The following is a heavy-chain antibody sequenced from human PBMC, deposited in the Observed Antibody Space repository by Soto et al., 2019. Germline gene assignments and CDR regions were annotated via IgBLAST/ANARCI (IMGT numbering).Heavy chain of an antibody. J-gene: IGHJ5*02. D-gene: IGHD3-10*01. CDR1: GGSISSTNW. CDR2: IYYSGST. Sequence: SETLSLTCVVSGGSISSTNWWTWVRQTPGKGLEWIGYIYYSGSTYYNPSLKSRVTISVDTSKNQFSLKLSSVTAADTAVYYCARVWFGESWYWFDPWGQGTLVTVSS. V-gene: IGHV4-4*02. CDR3: ARVWFGESWYWFDP.